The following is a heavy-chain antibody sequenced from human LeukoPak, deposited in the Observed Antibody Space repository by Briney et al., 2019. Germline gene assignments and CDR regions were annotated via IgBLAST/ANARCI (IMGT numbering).Heavy chain of an antibody. CDR2: MKPNSGNT. CDR1: VYTFTNYD. CDR3: ARGLRREQQLLRAFDY. D-gene: IGHD6-13*01. V-gene: IGHV1-8*01. J-gene: IGHJ4*02. Sequence: ASVKVSCKASVYTFTNYDINWVRQASGQGLEWMGWMKPNSGNTGSAQKFQGRVTMTSNTSISTAYMELSSLRSEDTAVYYCARGLRREQQLLRAFDYWGQGTPVTVSS.